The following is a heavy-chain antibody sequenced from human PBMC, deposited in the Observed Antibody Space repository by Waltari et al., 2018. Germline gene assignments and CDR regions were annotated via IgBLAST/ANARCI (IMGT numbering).Heavy chain of an antibody. D-gene: IGHD3-22*01. CDR2: INHSGST. CDR1: GGSFSGYY. J-gene: IGHJ3*02. CDR3: ARADYYDSSAQGAFDI. V-gene: IGHV4-34*01. Sequence: QVQLQQWGAGLLKPSETLSLTCAVYGGSFSGYYWRWIRRPPGKGLEWIGEINHSGSTNYNPSLKSRVTISVDTSKNQFSLKLSSVTAADTAVYYCARADYYDSSAQGAFDIWGQGTMVTVSS.